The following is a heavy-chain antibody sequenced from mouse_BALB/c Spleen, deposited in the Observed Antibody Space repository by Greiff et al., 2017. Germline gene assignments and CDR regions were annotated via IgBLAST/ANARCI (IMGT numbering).Heavy chain of an antibody. V-gene: IGHV1S16*01. CDR2: INPSNGGT. CDR1: GYTFTSYY. Sequence: VQLQQSGAELVKPGASVKLSCKASGYTFTSYYMYWVKQRPGQGLEWIGEINPSNGGTNFNEKFKSKATLTVDKSSSTAYIQLSSLTSEDSAVYYCTTYYYGSMFAYWGQETLVTVSA. D-gene: IGHD1-1*01. CDR3: TTYYYGSMFAY. J-gene: IGHJ3*01.